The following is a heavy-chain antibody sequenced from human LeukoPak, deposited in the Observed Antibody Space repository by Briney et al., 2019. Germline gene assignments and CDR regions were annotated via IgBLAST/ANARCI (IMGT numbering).Heavy chain of an antibody. CDR1: GFIFSNYE. J-gene: IGHJ4*02. Sequence: GGSLRLSCAASGFIFSNYEMNWVRQAPGKGLEWVSYINSLGGTIYYADSVKGRFTISRDNSKNTLYLQMNSLRAEDTAVYYCAKDEYSSSSLDYWGQGTLVTVSS. D-gene: IGHD6-6*01. V-gene: IGHV3-48*03. CDR2: INSLGGTI. CDR3: AKDEYSSSSLDY.